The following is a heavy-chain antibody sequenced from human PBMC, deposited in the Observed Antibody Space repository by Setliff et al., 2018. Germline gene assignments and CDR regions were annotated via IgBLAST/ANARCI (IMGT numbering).Heavy chain of an antibody. CDR1: GDSFSDYY. J-gene: IGHJ5*02. Sequence: ETLSLTCAVYGDSFSDYYWSWVRQAPGKGLEWLASINPHGSEKYYADSVKGRFTIARDNAQNPLYLQMDSLRAEDTAVYYCARGVVVVVAATSNYFDPWGQGTLVTVSS. D-gene: IGHD2-15*01. V-gene: IGHV3-7*01. CDR2: INPHGSEK. CDR3: ARGVVVVVAATSNYFDP.